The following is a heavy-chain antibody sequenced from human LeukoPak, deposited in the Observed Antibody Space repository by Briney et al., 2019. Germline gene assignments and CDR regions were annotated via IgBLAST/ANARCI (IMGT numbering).Heavy chain of an antibody. D-gene: IGHD6-13*01. CDR1: GGSISSYY. CDR3: ARGGQQLGWFDP. J-gene: IGHJ5*02. Sequence: SETLSLTCTVSGGSISSYYWSWIRQPPGKGLEWIGYIYYSGGTDYNPSLKSRVTISVDKSKNQFSLKLSSVTAADTAVYYCARGGQQLGWFDPWGQGTLVTVSS. V-gene: IGHV4-59*12. CDR2: IYYSGGT.